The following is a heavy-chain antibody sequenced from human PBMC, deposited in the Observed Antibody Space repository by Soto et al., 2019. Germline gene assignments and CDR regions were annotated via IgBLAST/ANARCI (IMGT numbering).Heavy chain of an antibody. J-gene: IGHJ4*02. Sequence: SETLSLTCTVSGGSISSSSYYWGWIRQPPGKGLEWIGYIYYSGSTNYNPSLKSRVTISVDTSKNQFSLKLSSVTAADTAVYYCARARDYYDSSGYGYWGQGTLVTVSS. CDR2: IYYSGST. CDR3: ARARDYYDSSGYGY. D-gene: IGHD3-22*01. V-gene: IGHV4-61*05. CDR1: GGSISSSSYY.